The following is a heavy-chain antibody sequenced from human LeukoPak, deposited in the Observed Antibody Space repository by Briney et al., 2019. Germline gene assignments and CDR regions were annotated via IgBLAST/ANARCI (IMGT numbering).Heavy chain of an antibody. J-gene: IGHJ4*02. Sequence: PGGSLRLSCSASGFTFSTYAMHWVRQAPGQGLEYVSAISSDGGGTYYADSVKGRFTISRDNSKNTLYLQMSSLRAEDTAVYYCVKRISAFGMDYWGQGTPVTVSS. D-gene: IGHD2/OR15-2a*01. V-gene: IGHV3-64D*06. CDR3: VKRISAFGMDY. CDR2: ISSDGGGT. CDR1: GFTFSTYA.